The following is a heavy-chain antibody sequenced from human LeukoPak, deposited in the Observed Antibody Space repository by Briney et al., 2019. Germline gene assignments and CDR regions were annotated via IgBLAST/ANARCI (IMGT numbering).Heavy chain of an antibody. J-gene: IGHJ6*03. Sequence: AGSLSLTCAVSGYSVSRGYYCGWIRPPPRERQGGVGGMCDGGSTYYNPSLKSRVTISVDTSKNKFSLQLSSLTAADTAVYYCARLRVSPSRSYAYYYYSIDVGRKGTTDPVSS. CDR1: GYSVSRGYY. CDR2: MCDGGST. D-gene: IGHD1-26*01. V-gene: IGHV4-38-2*01. CDR3: ARLRVSPSRSYAYYYYSIDV.